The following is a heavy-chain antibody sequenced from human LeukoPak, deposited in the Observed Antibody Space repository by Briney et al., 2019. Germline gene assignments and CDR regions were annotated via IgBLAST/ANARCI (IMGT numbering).Heavy chain of an antibody. CDR2: INPIGGGT. Sequence: ASVTDSFMSSGYTFLDHYVQWVRQPRGQEFEWLGCINPIGGGTSYARKFRGRVARTRDMSLSTAYMELTRLTYDDTAVYSCARGALDPETVTNYFEYWAQGTLVTVSS. CDR3: ARGALDPETVTNYFEY. CDR1: GYTFLDHY. D-gene: IGHD4-17*01. V-gene: IGHV1-2*02. J-gene: IGHJ4*02.